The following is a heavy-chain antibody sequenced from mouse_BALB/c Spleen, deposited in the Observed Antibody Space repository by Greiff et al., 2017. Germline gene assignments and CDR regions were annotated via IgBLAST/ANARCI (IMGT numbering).Heavy chain of an antibody. Sequence: LKQPGSELVRPGASVKLSCKASGYTFTSYWMHWVKQRPGQGLEWIGNIYPGSGSTNYDEKFKSKATLTVDTSSSTAYMQLSSLTSEDSAVYYCTGGLGFAYWGQGTLVTVSA. CDR1: GYTFTSYW. J-gene: IGHJ3*01. D-gene: IGHD1-2*01. V-gene: IGHV1S22*01. CDR3: TGGLGFAY. CDR2: IYPGSGST.